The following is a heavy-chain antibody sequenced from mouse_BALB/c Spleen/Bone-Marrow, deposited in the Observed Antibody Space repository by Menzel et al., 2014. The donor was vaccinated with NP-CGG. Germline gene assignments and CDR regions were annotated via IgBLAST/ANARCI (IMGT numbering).Heavy chain of an antibody. Sequence: QVQLKESGAELVKPGASVKLSCKASGYTFTSYYMYWVKQRPGQGLEWIGEINPSNGGTNFNEKFKSKATLTVGKSSSTAYMQLSSLTSEDSAVYYYTRSNGNWFAYWGQGTLVTVSA. V-gene: IGHV1S81*02. CDR1: GYTFTSYY. D-gene: IGHD2-1*01. CDR3: TRSNGNWFAY. J-gene: IGHJ3*01. CDR2: INPSNGGT.